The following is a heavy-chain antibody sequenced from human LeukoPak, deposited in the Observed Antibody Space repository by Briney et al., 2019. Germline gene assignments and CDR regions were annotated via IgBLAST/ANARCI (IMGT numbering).Heavy chain of an antibody. CDR1: GGSISIYR. Sequence: SETLSLTCTLSGGSISIYRWSWIRQSPGKGLECIGYIHYTGSTNYNPSLKSRVTISVETSKNQFSLKLKSVTAADTAVYYCARGGYYGSGNDFRFDPWGQGTLVTVSS. CDR2: IHYTGST. J-gene: IGHJ5*02. V-gene: IGHV4-59*01. CDR3: ARGGYYGSGNDFRFDP. D-gene: IGHD3-10*01.